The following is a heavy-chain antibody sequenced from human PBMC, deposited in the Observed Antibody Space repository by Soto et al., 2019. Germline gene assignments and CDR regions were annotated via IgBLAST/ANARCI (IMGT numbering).Heavy chain of an antibody. CDR2: IIPIFGTA. Sequence: ASVKVSCKASGGTFSSYAISWVRQAPGQGLEWMGGIIPIFGTANYAQKFQGRVTITADESTSTAYMELSSLRSEDTAVYYCARGSEANTGYYDFWSGYFAWGQGTLVTVSS. D-gene: IGHD3-3*01. CDR3: ARGSEANTGYYDFWSGYFA. CDR1: GGTFSSYA. V-gene: IGHV1-69*13. J-gene: IGHJ5*02.